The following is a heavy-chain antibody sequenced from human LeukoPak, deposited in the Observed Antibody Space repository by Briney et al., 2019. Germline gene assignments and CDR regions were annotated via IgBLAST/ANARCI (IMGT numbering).Heavy chain of an antibody. Sequence: SETLSLTCTVSGGPISSYYWSWLRQPPGKGLEWIGYIYYSGCTNYNPSLKSRVAISVDTSKNQFSLKLSSVTAADTAVYYCATTYYDILTGQNWFDPWGQGTLVTVSS. CDR3: ATTYYDILTGQNWFDP. CDR2: IYYSGCT. CDR1: GGPISSYY. J-gene: IGHJ5*02. D-gene: IGHD3-9*01. V-gene: IGHV4-59*01.